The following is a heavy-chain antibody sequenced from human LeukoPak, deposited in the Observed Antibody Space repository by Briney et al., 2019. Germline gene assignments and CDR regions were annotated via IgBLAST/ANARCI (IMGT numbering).Heavy chain of an antibody. Sequence: PSETLSLTCTVSGGSISSSSYYWGWIRQPPGKGLEWIGSIYYSGSTYYNPSLKSRVTISVDTSKNQFSLKLSSVTAADTAVYYCARGFYSSSKGVDYWGQGTLVTVSS. V-gene: IGHV4-39*01. CDR1: GGSISSSSYY. CDR3: ARGFYSSSKGVDY. CDR2: IYYSGST. J-gene: IGHJ4*02. D-gene: IGHD6-6*01.